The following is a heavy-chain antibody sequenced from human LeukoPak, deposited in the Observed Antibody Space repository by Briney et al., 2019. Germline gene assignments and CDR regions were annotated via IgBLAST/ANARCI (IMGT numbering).Heavy chain of an antibody. CDR1: GGSISSSSYY. D-gene: IGHD3-22*01. Sequence: SETLSLTCTVSGGSISSSSYYWGWIRQPPGKGLEWIGSIYYSGSTYYNPSLKSRVTISVDTSKNQFSLKLSSVTAADTAVYYCARGYYDSSGYYYDYWGQGTLVTVSS. CDR2: IYYSGST. CDR3: ARGYYDSSGYYYDY. V-gene: IGHV4-39*01. J-gene: IGHJ4*02.